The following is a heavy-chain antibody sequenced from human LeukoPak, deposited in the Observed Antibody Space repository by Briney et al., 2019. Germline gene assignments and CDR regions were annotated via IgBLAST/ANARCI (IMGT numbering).Heavy chain of an antibody. CDR2: MSVDSKYM. V-gene: IGHV3-30*03. J-gene: IGHJ3*02. Sequence: GGSLRLSCVASGFIFSRYDMHWVRQAPGKGLEWVAGMSVDSKYMYYVASVKGRFIISRDNAKNTLYLQMNSLRTEDTAVYYCARNLHYYDSSGYYSPSGAFDIWGQGTMVTVSS. CDR3: ARNLHYYDSSGYYSPSGAFDI. CDR1: GFIFSRYD. D-gene: IGHD3-22*01.